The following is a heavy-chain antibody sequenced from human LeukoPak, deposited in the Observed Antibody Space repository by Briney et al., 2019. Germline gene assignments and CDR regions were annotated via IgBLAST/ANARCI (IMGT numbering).Heavy chain of an antibody. CDR3: ARDSTYYYDSSGYHLFDP. Sequence: SQTLSLTCAISGDSVSSNSAAWNWIRQSPSRGLEWLGRTYYRSKWYNDYAVSVKSRITINPDTSKNQFSLQLNPVTPEDTAVYYCARDSTYYYDSSGYHLFDPWGQGTLVTVSS. CDR2: TYYRSKWYN. J-gene: IGHJ5*02. D-gene: IGHD3-22*01. V-gene: IGHV6-1*01. CDR1: GDSVSSNSAA.